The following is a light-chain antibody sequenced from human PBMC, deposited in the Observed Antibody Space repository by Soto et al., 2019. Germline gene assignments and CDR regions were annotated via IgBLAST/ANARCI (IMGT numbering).Light chain of an antibody. CDR3: QQYNNCPPLT. V-gene: IGKV3-15*01. CDR1: QTVCSN. J-gene: IGKJ4*01. Sequence: EIVRTQSRATLSVSPGERATLSGSARQTVCSNLAWYQQKPGQAPRLLIYGASTRATGIPARFSGSGSGTEYTLTISSLQSEDFAVYYCQQYNNCPPLTFGGGTKVEIK. CDR2: GAS.